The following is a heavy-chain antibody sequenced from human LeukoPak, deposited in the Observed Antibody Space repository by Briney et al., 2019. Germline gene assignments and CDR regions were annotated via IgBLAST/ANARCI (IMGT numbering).Heavy chain of an antibody. Sequence: GASVKVSCKASGGTFSSYAISWVRQAPGQGLEWMGGIIPIFGTANYAQKFQGRVTITTDESTSTAYMELSSLRSEDTVVYYCARENSLFYFDYWGQGTVVTVSS. CDR3: ARENSLFYFDY. CDR1: GGTFSSYA. J-gene: IGHJ4*02. V-gene: IGHV1-69*05. CDR2: IIPIFGTA. D-gene: IGHD2/OR15-2a*01.